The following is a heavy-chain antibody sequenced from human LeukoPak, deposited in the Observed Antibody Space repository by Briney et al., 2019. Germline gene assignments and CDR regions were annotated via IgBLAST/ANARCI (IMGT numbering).Heavy chain of an antibody. J-gene: IGHJ4*02. CDR1: GFTFSSYG. D-gene: IGHD3-22*01. CDR3: AKLGDYYDSSGYYPYYFDY. V-gene: IGHV3-33*06. Sequence: GGSLRLSCAASGFTFSSYGMHWVRQAPGKGLEWVAVIWYDGSNKYYADSVKGRFTISRDNSKNTLYLQMDSLRAEDTAVYYCAKLGDYYDSSGYYPYYFDYWGQGTLVTVAS. CDR2: IWYDGSNK.